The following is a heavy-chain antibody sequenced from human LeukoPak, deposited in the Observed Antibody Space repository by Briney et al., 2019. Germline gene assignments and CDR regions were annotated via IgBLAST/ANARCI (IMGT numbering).Heavy chain of an antibody. D-gene: IGHD3-22*01. CDR1: GFTFSSYW. J-gene: IGHJ4*02. V-gene: IGHV3-74*01. Sequence: GGSLRLSCAASGFTFSSYWMHWVRQAPGKGLVWVSRINSDGSSTSYADSVKGRFTISRDNAKNTLYLQMNSLRAEDTAVYYCARDRNYYDSSGYYNYWGQGTLVTVSP. CDR2: INSDGSST. CDR3: ARDRNYYDSSGYYNY.